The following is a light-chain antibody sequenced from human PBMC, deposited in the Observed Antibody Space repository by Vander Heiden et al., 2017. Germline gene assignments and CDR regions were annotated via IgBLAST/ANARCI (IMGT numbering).Light chain of an antibody. Sequence: DIQMTQSPPTLPAPVGDRVTITCRASQSISGWLAWYQQTPGKAPNLLIYKASSLESGVPSRFSGSGSGTEFTLTISSLQADDLATYYCQQYNSYPYTFGQGTKLEIK. CDR3: QQYNSYPYT. CDR2: KAS. V-gene: IGKV1-5*03. J-gene: IGKJ2*01. CDR1: QSISGW.